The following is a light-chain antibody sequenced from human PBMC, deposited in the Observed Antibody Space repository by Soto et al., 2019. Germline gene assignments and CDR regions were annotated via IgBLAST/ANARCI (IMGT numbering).Light chain of an antibody. V-gene: IGKV1-27*01. CDR2: AAS. CDR3: QKYFNSPRT. Sequence: DIQMTQSPSSLTASVGDRVTITCRASQGISNYLAWYQQKPGKIPRLLIYAASTLQSGIPSRFSGSGSGTEISLTISSLQPEDFATYHCQKYFNSPRTFGQGTKVAIK. J-gene: IGKJ1*01. CDR1: QGISNY.